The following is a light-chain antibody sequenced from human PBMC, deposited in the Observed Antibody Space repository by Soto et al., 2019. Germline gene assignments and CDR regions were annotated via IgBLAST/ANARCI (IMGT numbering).Light chain of an antibody. J-gene: IGLJ3*02. CDR2: GNN. CDR1: NSNSGRRD. CDR3: ASWDDSLSGFWV. V-gene: IGLV1-47*01. Sequence: QSVLTQSPSASGTPGQRVNISCSGSNSNSGRRDVYWFQQLPGTAPKLLMYGNNQGPSGVPDRFSVSNSGTSASLAISGLRSEDEADYYCASWDDSLSGFWVFGGGTKLTVL.